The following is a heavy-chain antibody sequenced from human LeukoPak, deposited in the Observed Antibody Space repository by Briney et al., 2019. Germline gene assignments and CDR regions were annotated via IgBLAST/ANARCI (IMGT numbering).Heavy chain of an antibody. J-gene: IGHJ4*02. CDR3: ARGVRSTTPPLPPQFDY. CDR2: IYYSGST. CDR1: GGSISSYY. Sequence: MTSETLSLTCTVSGGSISSYYWSWIRQPPGKGLEWIGYIYYSGSTNYNPSLKSRVTISVDTSKNQFSLKLSSVTAADTAVYYCARGVRSTTPPLPPQFDYWGQGTLVTVSS. V-gene: IGHV4-59*01. D-gene: IGHD1-1*01.